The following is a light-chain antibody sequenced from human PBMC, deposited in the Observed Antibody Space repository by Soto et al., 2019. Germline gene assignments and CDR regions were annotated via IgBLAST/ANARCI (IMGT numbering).Light chain of an antibody. J-gene: IGKJ1*01. CDR1: QSISDT. CDR3: QQYNNWPWT. CDR2: GAS. Sequence: IVMTQSASALSVSTGGRATLSWTASQSISDTLAWYQQKTGQAPRLLIYGASTRAPGFPARFSGSLSGTDFTLTISSLQSEDFAVYYCQQYNNWPWTFGQGTKVDIK. V-gene: IGKV3-15*01.